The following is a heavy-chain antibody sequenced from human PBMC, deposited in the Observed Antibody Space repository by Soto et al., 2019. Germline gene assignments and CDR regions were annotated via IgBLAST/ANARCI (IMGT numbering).Heavy chain of an antibody. V-gene: IGHV1-3*01. CDR3: ARGGAMVYAPTDYYYGMDV. J-gene: IGHJ6*02. CDR1: GYTFTSYA. Sequence: AASVKVSCKASGYTFTSYAMHWVRQAPGQRLEWMGWINAGNGNTKYSQKFQGRVTITRDTSASTAYMELSSLRSEDTAVYYCARGGAMVYAPTDYYYGMDVWGQGTTVTVSS. D-gene: IGHD2-8*01. CDR2: INAGNGNT.